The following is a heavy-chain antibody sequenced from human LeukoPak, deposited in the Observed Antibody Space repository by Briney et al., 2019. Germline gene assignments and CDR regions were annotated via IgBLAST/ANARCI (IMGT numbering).Heavy chain of an antibody. CDR2: INHSGST. D-gene: IGHD5-24*01. CDR3: ARGGRDGYNFQDY. J-gene: IGHJ4*02. Sequence: SSETLSLTCAVYGGSFSGYYWSWIHQPPGKGLEWIGEINHSGSTNYNPSLKSRVTISVDTSKNQFSLKLGSVTAADTAVYYCARGGRDGYNFQDYWGQGTLVTVSS. CDR1: GGSFSGYY. V-gene: IGHV4-34*01.